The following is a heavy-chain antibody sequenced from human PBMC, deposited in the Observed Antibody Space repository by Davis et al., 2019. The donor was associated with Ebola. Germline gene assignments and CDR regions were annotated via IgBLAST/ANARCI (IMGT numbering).Heavy chain of an antibody. CDR2: IIPILGIA. Sequence: SVNVSCKASGGTFSSYAISWVRQAPGQGLEWMGGIIPILGIANYAQKFQGRVTITADKSTSTAYMELSSLRSEDTAVYYCAREAKSSYDAFDIWGQGTMVTVSS. J-gene: IGHJ3*02. V-gene: IGHV1-69*10. D-gene: IGHD6-6*01. CDR1: GGTFSSYA. CDR3: AREAKSSYDAFDI.